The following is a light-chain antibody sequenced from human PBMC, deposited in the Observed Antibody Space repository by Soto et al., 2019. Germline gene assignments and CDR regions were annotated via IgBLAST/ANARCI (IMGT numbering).Light chain of an antibody. CDR1: SSDVGGYNY. J-gene: IGLJ2*01. Sequence: QSVLTQPASVSGSPGQSITISCTGTSSDVGGYNYVSWYQHHPGKAPKLMIYDVSNRPSGVSNRFSGSKSGNTASLTISGLQAEEEADYYCSSYTSSGTVVFGGGTQLTVL. CDR2: DVS. CDR3: SSYTSSGTVV. V-gene: IGLV2-14*03.